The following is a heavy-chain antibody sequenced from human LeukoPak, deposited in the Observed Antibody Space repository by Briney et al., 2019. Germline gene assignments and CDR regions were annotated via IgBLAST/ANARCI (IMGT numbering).Heavy chain of an antibody. CDR2: INPNGGGT. Sequence: ASVKVSCKASGYTFTAYYIHWVRQAPGQGLEWMGWINPNGGGTNYAQKFQGRVTMTRDTSISTAYMELSRLRSDDTAVYYCARAGGSSSWYRYWFDPWGQGTLVTVSS. D-gene: IGHD6-13*01. V-gene: IGHV1-2*02. J-gene: IGHJ5*02. CDR1: GYTFTAYY. CDR3: ARAGGSSSWYRYWFDP.